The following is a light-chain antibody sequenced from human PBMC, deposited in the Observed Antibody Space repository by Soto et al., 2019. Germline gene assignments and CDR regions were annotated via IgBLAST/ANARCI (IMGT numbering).Light chain of an antibody. CDR3: QQYGSSPPWT. V-gene: IGKV3-20*01. CDR1: QSCSSSF. J-gene: IGKJ1*01. CDR2: GAS. Sequence: ESVLTQSPGTLSLSPGERATLSRRASQSCSSSFLAWYQQKNGQAPRLLLYGASSRATGITDRFSGSGSGTDFTLTISRLEPENFAAYYCQQYGSSPPWTFGHGTKVEIK.